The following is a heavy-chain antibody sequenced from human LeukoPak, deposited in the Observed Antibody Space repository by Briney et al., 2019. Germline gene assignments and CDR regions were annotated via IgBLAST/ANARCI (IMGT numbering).Heavy chain of an antibody. CDR2: IYYSGST. CDR1: GFIFSGYW. V-gene: IGHV4-59*01. CDR3: ARRTVSPDYYYYMDV. Sequence: GSLRLSCAASGFIFSGYWMSWVRRAPGKGLEWIGYIYYSGSTNYNPSLKSRVTISVDTSKNQFSLKLSSVTAADTAVYYCARRTVSPDYYYYMDVWGKGTTVTVSS. D-gene: IGHD4-11*01. J-gene: IGHJ6*03.